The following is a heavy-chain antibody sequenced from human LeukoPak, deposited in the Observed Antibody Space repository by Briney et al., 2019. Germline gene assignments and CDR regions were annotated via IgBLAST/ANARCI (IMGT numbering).Heavy chain of an antibody. J-gene: IGHJ4*02. CDR1: GFTFSSYA. CDR3: ARKSSAVAGPFDY. D-gene: IGHD6-19*01. Sequence: GGSLRLSCAASGFTFSSYAMHWVRQAPGKGLEWVAVISYDGSNKYYADSVKGRFTISRGNSKNTLYLQMNSLRAEDTAVYYCARKSSAVAGPFDYWGQGTLVTVSS. CDR2: ISYDGSNK. V-gene: IGHV3-30*04.